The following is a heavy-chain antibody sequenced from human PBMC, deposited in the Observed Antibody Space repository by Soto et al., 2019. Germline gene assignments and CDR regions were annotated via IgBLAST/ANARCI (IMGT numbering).Heavy chain of an antibody. Sequence: EVQLVESGGGLVKPGGSLRLSCAASGFTFTNAWMSWVRQAPGKGLEWVGRIKSKTDGGTTDYTAPVKGRFTISRDDSKNTLYLQMNSLKTEDTAVYYCTTLHYCDNRVCYWGQGTLVTVSS. J-gene: IGHJ4*02. CDR2: IKSKTDGGTT. CDR1: GFTFTNAW. V-gene: IGHV3-15*01. CDR3: TTLHYCDNRVCY. D-gene: IGHD4-17*01.